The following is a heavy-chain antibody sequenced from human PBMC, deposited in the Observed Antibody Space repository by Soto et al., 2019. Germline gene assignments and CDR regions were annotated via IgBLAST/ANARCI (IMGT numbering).Heavy chain of an antibody. CDR2: ISYAGSNI. Sequence: GWCLRLCCAASGDTLSIYVMHWVRQAPGKGLEWVAVISYAGSNIYYADSVKGRFTISRDNSKNTLYLHLNSLRAEDTAVYYCARDSSEWGMAGRLDYWGQGTPVTVSS. D-gene: IGHD6-6*01. CDR3: ARDSSEWGMAGRLDY. J-gene: IGHJ4*02. CDR1: GDTLSIYV. V-gene: IGHV3-30*03.